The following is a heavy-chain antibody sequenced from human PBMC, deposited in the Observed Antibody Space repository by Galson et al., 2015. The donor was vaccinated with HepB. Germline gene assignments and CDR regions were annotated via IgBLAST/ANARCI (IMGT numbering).Heavy chain of an antibody. CDR1: GFTFSAYA. CDR2: ISYDETRK. CDR3: ARGCSGGSCSVY. J-gene: IGHJ4*02. V-gene: IGHV3-30-3*01. D-gene: IGHD2-15*01. Sequence: SLRLSCAASGFTFSAYAMHWVRQAPGKGLEWVAVISYDETRKFYADSVKGRFTISRDNSKNTLYLQMNSLRVEDTAIYYCARGCSGGSCSVYWGQGTLVTVSS.